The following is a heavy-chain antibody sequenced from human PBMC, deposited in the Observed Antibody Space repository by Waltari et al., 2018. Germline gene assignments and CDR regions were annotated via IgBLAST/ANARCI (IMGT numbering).Heavy chain of an antibody. V-gene: IGHV3-7*01. CDR3: ARGRATNDY. J-gene: IGHJ4*02. Sequence: EVQLVESGGGLVQPGGSLRLSCAASGFTFSNYLMTWVRQAPGKGLEWVANIKQDGSEKYYVDAVKGRFTISRDNAKNSLYLQMNSLRAEDTAVYYCARGRATNDYWGQGTLVTVSS. CDR1: GFTFSNYL. CDR2: IKQDGSEK.